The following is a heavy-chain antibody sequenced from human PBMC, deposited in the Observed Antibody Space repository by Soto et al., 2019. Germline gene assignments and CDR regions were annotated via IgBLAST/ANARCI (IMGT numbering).Heavy chain of an antibody. J-gene: IGHJ6*02. V-gene: IGHV1-18*01. Sequence: ASVKVSCKASGYTFTSYGISWVRQAPGQGLEWMGWISAYNGNTNYAQKLQDRVTMTTDTSTSTAYMELRSLRSDDTAVYYCAREMGPPYHYGMDVWGQGTTVTVSS. CDR3: AREMGPPYHYGMDV. CDR1: GYTFTSYG. CDR2: ISAYNGNT.